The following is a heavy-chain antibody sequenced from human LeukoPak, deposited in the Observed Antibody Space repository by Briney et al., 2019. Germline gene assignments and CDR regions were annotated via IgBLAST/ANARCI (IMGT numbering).Heavy chain of an antibody. Sequence: GGSLRLSCAAAGLTFSNYGMHWVRQAPGKGLQWVAYIRYDGRNKYSADSVKGRFTIYRDNSKSTLYLQMNSLRPEDTAVYYCAKPIVGATFDAFDIWGQGTMVTVSS. J-gene: IGHJ3*02. CDR3: AKPIVGATFDAFDI. D-gene: IGHD1-26*01. V-gene: IGHV3-30*02. CDR2: IRYDGRNK. CDR1: GLTFSNYG.